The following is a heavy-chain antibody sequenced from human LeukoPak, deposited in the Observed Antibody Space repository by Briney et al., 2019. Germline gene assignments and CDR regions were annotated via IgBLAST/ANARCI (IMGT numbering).Heavy chain of an antibody. CDR2: IYYSGST. J-gene: IGHJ5*02. CDR1: GGSISNFY. CDR3: AREANDTFYYGSGSYWFDP. D-gene: IGHD3-10*01. Sequence: SETLSLTCIVSGGSISNFYWSWLRQPPGKGLEGVGYIYYSGSTDYNPSLKSRVTISVDTSKNQFSLNLSSVTAADTAVYYCAREANDTFYYGSGSYWFDPWGQGTLVTVSS. V-gene: IGHV4-59*01.